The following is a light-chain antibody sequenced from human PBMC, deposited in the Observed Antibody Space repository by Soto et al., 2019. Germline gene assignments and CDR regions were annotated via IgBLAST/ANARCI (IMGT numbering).Light chain of an antibody. CDR2: KAS. J-gene: IGKJ2*02. CDR1: QSISSW. Sequence: DIQMTQYPSTLSASVGDRVTITCRASQSISSWLAWYQQKAGKAPKLLIYKASSLESGVPSRFSGSGSGTDFTLTISSLQPDDFATYYCQQYKSCCTFGQGTKLEIK. V-gene: IGKV1-5*03. CDR3: QQYKSCCT.